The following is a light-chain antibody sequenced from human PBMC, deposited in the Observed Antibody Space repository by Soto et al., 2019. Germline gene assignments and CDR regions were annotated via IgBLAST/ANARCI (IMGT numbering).Light chain of an antibody. CDR1: QSISNW. Sequence: DIQMTQSPSTLSAAVGDRVTMTCRASQSISNWLAWYQQKPGKAPDLLIYKASSLQSGVPSRFSGSGSGAEFSLTISSLQPDDVATYSCQQYNNYPWTFGQGTKVDI. CDR2: KAS. J-gene: IGKJ1*01. V-gene: IGKV1-5*03. CDR3: QQYNNYPWT.